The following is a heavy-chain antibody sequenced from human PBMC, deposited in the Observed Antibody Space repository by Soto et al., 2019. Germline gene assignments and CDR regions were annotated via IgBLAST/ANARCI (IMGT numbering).Heavy chain of an antibody. CDR1: GFTFCSYS. J-gene: IGHJ5*02. V-gene: IGHV3-21*01. CDR3: AREKGDYYDSSGYYYRWFDP. D-gene: IGHD3-22*01. CDR2: ISSSSSYI. Sequence: GGALRLCCAASGFTFCSYSMDWVRQAPGKGLEWVSSISSSSSYIYYADSVKGRFTISRDNAKNSLYLQMNSLRAEDTAVYYCAREKGDYYDSSGYYYRWFDPWGQGTLVTVSS.